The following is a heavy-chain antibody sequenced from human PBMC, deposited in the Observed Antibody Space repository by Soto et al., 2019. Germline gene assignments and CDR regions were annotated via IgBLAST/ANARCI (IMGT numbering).Heavy chain of an antibody. Sequence: GGSLRLSCAASGFPFSSFAMSWVRQAPGKGLEWVSTITGSGDLTYYADSVKGRFTISRDNAKNSLYLQMNSLRAEDTAVYYCASHPRDSSGYWYYFDYWGQGTLVTVSS. CDR2: ITGSGDLT. J-gene: IGHJ4*02. V-gene: IGHV3-23*01. CDR3: ASHPRDSSGYWYYFDY. D-gene: IGHD3-22*01. CDR1: GFPFSSFA.